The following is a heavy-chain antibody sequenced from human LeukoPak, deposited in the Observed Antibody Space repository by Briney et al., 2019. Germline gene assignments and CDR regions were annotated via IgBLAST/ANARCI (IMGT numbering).Heavy chain of an antibody. V-gene: IGHV3-23*01. Sequence: PGGSLRPSCAASGFSFSSYAMNWVRQAPGKGLEWVSFISGSGDATHYADSVKGRFTISRDNSKNTLYLQMNSLRAEDTAVYYCAKSRGESRGASNYWGQGTLVTVSS. D-gene: IGHD1-26*01. CDR1: GFSFSSYA. J-gene: IGHJ4*02. CDR3: AKSRGESRGASNY. CDR2: ISGSGDAT.